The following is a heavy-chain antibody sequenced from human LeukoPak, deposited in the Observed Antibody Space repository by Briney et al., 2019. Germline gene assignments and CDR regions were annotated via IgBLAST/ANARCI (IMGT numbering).Heavy chain of an antibody. Sequence: SETLSLTCAVYGGSFSGYYWSWIRQPPGKGLEWIGEINHSGSTNYNPSLKSRVTISVDTSKNQFSLNLSSVTAADTAVYYCARTNSSSWYIDYWGQGTLVTVSS. CDR2: INHSGST. J-gene: IGHJ4*02. V-gene: IGHV4-34*01. D-gene: IGHD6-13*01. CDR3: ARTNSSSWYIDY. CDR1: GGSFSGYY.